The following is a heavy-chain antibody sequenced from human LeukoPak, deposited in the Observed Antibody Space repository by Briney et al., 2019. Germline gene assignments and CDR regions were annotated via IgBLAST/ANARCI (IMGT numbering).Heavy chain of an antibody. Sequence: SETLSLTCVVSGGSISSDDYSWNWIRQPPGKGLEWIGYIYYSGSTYYNPSLKSRVTISVDTSKNQFSLKLSSVTAADTAVYYCARESLASSISGGNWFDPWGQGTLVTVSS. V-gene: IGHV4-31*11. CDR3: ARESLASSISGGNWFDP. CDR2: IYYSGST. CDR1: GGSISSDDYS. J-gene: IGHJ5*02. D-gene: IGHD2-21*01.